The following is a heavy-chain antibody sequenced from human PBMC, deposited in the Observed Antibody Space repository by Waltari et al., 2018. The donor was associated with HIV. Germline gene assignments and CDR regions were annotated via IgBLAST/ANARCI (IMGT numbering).Heavy chain of an antibody. Sequence: QIQLVQSGPGVKNPGPSVKVSCKAFGYTFTTYDINWGRQAPGKGLEWMGWMNPHSGDTGSAQQFQGRLTMTRGTSMSTAFMELNNLRPEDTAIYYCARGQFTFDSWGQGALVTVSS. D-gene: IGHD3-10*01. V-gene: IGHV1-8*01. CDR3: ARGQFTFDS. J-gene: IGHJ4*02. CDR2: MNPHSGDT. CDR1: GYTFTTYD.